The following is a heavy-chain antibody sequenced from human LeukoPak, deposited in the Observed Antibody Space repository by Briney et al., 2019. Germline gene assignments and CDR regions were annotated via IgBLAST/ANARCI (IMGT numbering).Heavy chain of an antibody. CDR2: ISGSGDNT. Sequence: GWSLRLSCAASGFTFSSYATNWVRQAPGKGLEWVSAISGSGDNTYYADSVKGRFTISRDNSKNTLYLQMNSLRAEDTAVYYCARARGIGTIFGVVPLVLGYWGQGTLVTVSS. CDR1: GFTFSSYA. CDR3: ARARGIGTIFGVVPLVLGY. J-gene: IGHJ4*02. D-gene: IGHD3-3*01. V-gene: IGHV3-23*01.